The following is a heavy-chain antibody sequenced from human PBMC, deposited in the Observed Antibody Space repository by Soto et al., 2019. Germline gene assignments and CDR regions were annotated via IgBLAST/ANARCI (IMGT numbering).Heavy chain of an antibody. J-gene: IGHJ4*02. V-gene: IGHV4-31*03. D-gene: IGHD3-10*01. CDR3: ARTRYIVAGSYGECDY. CDR1: GGSISSGGYY. Sequence: SETLSLTCTFSGGSISSGGYYWSWIRQHPGKGLEWIGYIYYSGSTYYNPSLKSRVTISVDTSKNQFSLKLSSVTAADTAVYYCARTRYIVAGSYGECDYWGQGTLVTVSS. CDR2: IYYSGST.